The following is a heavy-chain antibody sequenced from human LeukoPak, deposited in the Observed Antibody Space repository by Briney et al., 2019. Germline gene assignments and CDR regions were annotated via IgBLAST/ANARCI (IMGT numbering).Heavy chain of an antibody. CDR3: ARHFSTYSYGLDV. J-gene: IGHJ6*02. V-gene: IGHV3-23*01. CDR1: GFTFSTYA. Sequence: PGGSLRLSCAASGFTFSTYAMSWVRQAPGKGLEWVSTISGSGANTYYADSVRGRFTISRDNSKNTLYLHMNSLRPEDTAVYYCARHFSTYSYGLDVWGQGTTVTVSS. CDR2: ISGSGANT. D-gene: IGHD3-3*02.